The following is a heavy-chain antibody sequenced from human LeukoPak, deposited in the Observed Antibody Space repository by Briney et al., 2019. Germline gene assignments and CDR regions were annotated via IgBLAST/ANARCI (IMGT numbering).Heavy chain of an antibody. D-gene: IGHD6-19*01. Sequence: PGGSLRLSCAASGFTFSSYWMHWVRQAPGKGLVWVSRINSDGSSTSYADSVKGRFTISRDNAKNTLYLQMNSLRAEDTAVYYCARPRGAVAGIEYFQHWGQGTLVTVFS. J-gene: IGHJ1*01. V-gene: IGHV3-74*01. CDR2: INSDGSST. CDR1: GFTFSSYW. CDR3: ARPRGAVAGIEYFQH.